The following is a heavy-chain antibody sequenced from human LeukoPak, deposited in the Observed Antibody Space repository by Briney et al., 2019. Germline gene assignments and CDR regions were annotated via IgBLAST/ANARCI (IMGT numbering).Heavy chain of an antibody. V-gene: IGHV3-7*03. CDR3: GKNRYSGSLSPFDI. CDR2: INSDGSEG. D-gene: IGHD1-26*01. Sequence: GGSLRLSCAVSGFTFSGFWMSWSRQAPGKGLEWVASINSDGSEGYYADVVKGRFTISRDNAKNSLYLQMNSLRAEDTAVYYCGKNRYSGSLSPFDIWGQGTMVTVSS. J-gene: IGHJ3*02. CDR1: GFTFSGFW.